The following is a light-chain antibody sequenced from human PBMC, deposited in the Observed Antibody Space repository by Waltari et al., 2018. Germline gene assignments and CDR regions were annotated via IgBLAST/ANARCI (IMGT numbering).Light chain of an antibody. Sequence: IVLTQSPGTLSLSPGERATRSCRASQGVGKYLAWYQQRPGQAPRLLLYHASIRATGIPDRFSGSGSGTDFSLTISRLEPEDFAVYYCQKYDILPATFGQGTTVEIK. CDR2: HAS. J-gene: IGKJ1*01. CDR3: QKYDILPAT. CDR1: QGVGKY. V-gene: IGKV3-20*01.